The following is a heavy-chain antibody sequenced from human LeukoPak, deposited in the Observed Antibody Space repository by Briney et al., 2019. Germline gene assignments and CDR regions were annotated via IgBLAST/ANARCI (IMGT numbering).Heavy chain of an antibody. J-gene: IGHJ3*02. V-gene: IGHV3-11*04. CDR1: GFTFKEYY. CDR3: ARVFNDGFDI. Sequence: TAGGSLRLSRAASGFTFKEYYMGGIPQAPGKGLEGGSYLTSSGRRVYNAAPVKGRFTISRDNAQNSLYLQMYSLSAQDPAVYFCARVFNDGFDIWERGTMDSVPS. CDR2: LTSSGRRV.